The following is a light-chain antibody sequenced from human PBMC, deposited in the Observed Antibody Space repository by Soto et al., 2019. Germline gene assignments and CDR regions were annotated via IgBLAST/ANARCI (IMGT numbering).Light chain of an antibody. CDR3: QQSNSYSPA. J-gene: IGKJ3*01. CDR1: QSITSW. V-gene: IGKV1-5*03. Sequence: DIQMTQSPSTLSASVGDRVTITCRASQSITSWLAWYQQKPGKAPKLLIYKASSLESGVPSRFSGSGSETEVTLTISSLQPDDFATYSCQQSNSYSPAFGPGTKVDIK. CDR2: KAS.